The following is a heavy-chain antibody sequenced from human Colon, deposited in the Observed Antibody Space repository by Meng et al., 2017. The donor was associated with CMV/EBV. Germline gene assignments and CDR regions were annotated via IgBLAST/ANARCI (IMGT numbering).Heavy chain of an antibody. CDR1: GFTFSTYS. V-gene: IGHV3-21*01. D-gene: IGHD5-18*01. J-gene: IGHJ4*02. Sequence: GESLKISCAASGFTFSTYSMNWVRQAPGKGLEWVSSISSGSSDIYYADSVKGRFTISRDNAKNSLYLQMNSLRAEDTAVYYCASYTWTQLCIWGQGTLVPFSS. CDR2: ISSGSSDI. CDR3: ASYTWTQLCI.